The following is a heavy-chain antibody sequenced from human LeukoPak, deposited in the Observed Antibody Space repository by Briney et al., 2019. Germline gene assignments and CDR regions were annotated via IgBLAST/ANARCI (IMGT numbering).Heavy chain of an antibody. CDR2: IYTSGST. D-gene: IGHD6-13*01. Sequence: PSETLSLTCTVSGGSISSDSYYWNWIRQPAGKGLEWIGRIYTSGSTNYNPSLKSRGTISLDTSKSQFSLKLSSVTAADTAVYYCARGSSSWYWFDPWGQGTLVTVSS. J-gene: IGHJ5*02. V-gene: IGHV4-61*02. CDR1: GGSISSDSYY. CDR3: ARGSSSWYWFDP.